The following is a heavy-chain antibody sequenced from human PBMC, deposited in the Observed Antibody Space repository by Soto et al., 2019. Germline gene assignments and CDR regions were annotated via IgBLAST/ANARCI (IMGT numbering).Heavy chain of an antibody. D-gene: IGHD6-13*01. CDR1: GGSISGHY. J-gene: IGHJ4*02. CDR3: ARDVPSSSYFDY. Sequence: SETLSLTCTVSGGSISGHYWSWIRQPPGKGLEWIGYVYYSGTTNYNPSLKSRVTISVDTSKNQFSLNLRSVTAADTAVYFCARDVPSSSYFDYWGQGALVTVSS. CDR2: VYYSGTT. V-gene: IGHV4-59*11.